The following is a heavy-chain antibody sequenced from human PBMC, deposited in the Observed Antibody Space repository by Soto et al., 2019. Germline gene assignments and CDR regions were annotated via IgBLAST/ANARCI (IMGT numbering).Heavy chain of an antibody. CDR3: ARRREFDY. Sequence: SETLSLTCGVSGGSLSGATYSWNWIRQPPGKGLEWIGYIFPSGTTYYNPSLKSRVTISIDVSKNQFSLSLRSLTAADTAVYYCARRREFDYWSQGTLVTVSS. CDR2: IFPSGTT. V-gene: IGHV4-30-2*01. J-gene: IGHJ4*02. CDR1: GGSLSGATYS.